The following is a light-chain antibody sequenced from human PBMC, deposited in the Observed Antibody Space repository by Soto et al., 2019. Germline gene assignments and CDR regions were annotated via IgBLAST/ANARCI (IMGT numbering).Light chain of an antibody. Sequence: QSVLTQPASVSGSPGQSITISCTGTSSDVGGYNYVSWYQQHPGKAPKLMIYDVSNRPSGISNRFSGSKSGKTASLTISGLLAQDEADYNCSSYTSSSTLFGTGTKVTVL. CDR2: DVS. V-gene: IGLV2-14*01. CDR3: SSYTSSSTL. CDR1: SSDVGGYNY. J-gene: IGLJ1*01.